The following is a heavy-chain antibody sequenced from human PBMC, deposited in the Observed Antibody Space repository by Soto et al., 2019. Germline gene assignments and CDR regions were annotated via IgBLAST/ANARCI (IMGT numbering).Heavy chain of an antibody. V-gene: IGHV3-23*01. CDR1: GFTFWTHA. D-gene: IGHD3-22*01. CDR3: ARHPPPGYYYDSSGYYGYFQH. Sequence: PGGSLRLSCAASGFTFWTHAMSWVRQAPGKGLEWVSVISGTGGGTSYADSVRGRFTISRDNSKNTLYLQMNSLGVEDTAVYYCARHPPPGYYYDSSGYYGYFQHWGQGTPVTVSS. J-gene: IGHJ1*01. CDR2: ISGTGGGT.